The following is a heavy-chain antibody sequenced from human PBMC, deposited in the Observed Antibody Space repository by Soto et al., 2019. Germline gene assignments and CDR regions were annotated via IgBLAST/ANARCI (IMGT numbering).Heavy chain of an antibody. CDR3: AKRQWYGSGSHDY. V-gene: IGHV3-23*01. J-gene: IGHJ4*02. CDR1: GFTFSDYG. D-gene: IGHD3-10*01. CDR2: ISNSGGST. Sequence: PGGSLRLSCAAFGFTFSDYGMSWVRHAPGKGLEWVSSISNSGGSTFYADSVKGRFTISRDNSMNTLYLQMNSLRVEDTAVYYCAKRQWYGSGSHDYWGQGTLVTVS.